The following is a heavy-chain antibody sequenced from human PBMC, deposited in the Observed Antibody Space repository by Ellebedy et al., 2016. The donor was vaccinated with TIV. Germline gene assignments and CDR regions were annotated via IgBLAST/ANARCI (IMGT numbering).Heavy chain of an antibody. J-gene: IGHJ4*02. V-gene: IGHV3-30*18. CDR2: ISYDGSNK. CDR1: GFTFSSYG. Sequence: GESLKISXAASGFTFSSYGMHWVRQAPGKGLEWVAVISYDGSNKYYADSVKGRFTISRDNSKNTLYLQMNSLRAEDTAVYYCAKTRSRVVTARFFDYWGQGTLVTVSS. D-gene: IGHD2-21*02. CDR3: AKTRSRVVTARFFDY.